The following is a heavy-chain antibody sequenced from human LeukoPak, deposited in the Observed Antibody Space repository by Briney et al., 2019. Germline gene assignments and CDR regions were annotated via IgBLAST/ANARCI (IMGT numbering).Heavy chain of an antibody. D-gene: IGHD3-10*01. J-gene: IGHJ1*01. CDR3: AKAGPMRVRGPVNFQH. V-gene: IGHV3-23*01. CDR1: GGSISSSSYY. CDR2: ISGSGGST. Sequence: ETLSLTCTVSGGSISSSSYYWGWVRRAPGKGLEWVSAISGSGGSTYYADSVKGRFTISRDNSKNTLYLQMNSLRAEDTAVYYCAKAGPMRVRGPVNFQHWGQGTLVTVSS.